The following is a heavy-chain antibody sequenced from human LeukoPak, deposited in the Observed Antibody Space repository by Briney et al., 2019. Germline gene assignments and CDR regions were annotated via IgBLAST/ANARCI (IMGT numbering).Heavy chain of an antibody. Sequence: GDSLQIPCQGSGYSFIDYWIGWVRQMPGKGLEWMAVIYPGDSRTRYNPSFQGQVTISADKSINTAYLEWNSLKASDTALYYCACRMFASNWFQPWGQGTLVTVSS. CDR3: ACRMFASNWFQP. J-gene: IGHJ5*02. CDR2: IYPGDSRT. CDR1: GYSFIDYW. D-gene: IGHD4-11*01. V-gene: IGHV5-51*01.